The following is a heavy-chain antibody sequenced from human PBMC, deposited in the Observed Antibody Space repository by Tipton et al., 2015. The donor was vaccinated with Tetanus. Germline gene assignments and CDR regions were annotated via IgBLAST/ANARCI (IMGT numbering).Heavy chain of an antibody. J-gene: IGHJ4*02. CDR3: ARVNGYPHGARRDFDY. Sequence: TLSLTCTVFGGSFSDHYWSWIRQPPGKRLEWIGDINHSGDTNYRPSLKSRVTMSADTSKNHFSLSLRSVTAADTAVYYCARVNGYPHGARRDFDYWGQGTRVTVSS. D-gene: IGHD4/OR15-4a*01. CDR1: GGSFSDHY. V-gene: IGHV4-34*01. CDR2: INHSGDT.